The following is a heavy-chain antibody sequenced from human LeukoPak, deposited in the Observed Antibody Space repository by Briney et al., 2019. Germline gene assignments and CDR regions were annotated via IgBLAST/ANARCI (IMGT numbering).Heavy chain of an antibody. CDR3: AKDRSIGTYYTFDH. J-gene: IGHJ4*02. D-gene: IGHD1-26*01. CDR2: ISGSGVMT. V-gene: IGHV3-23*01. Sequence: PGGSLRLSCAASGFTFSDYAMTWVRQAPGKGLEWVATISGSGVMTYYADSVKGRLTVSGDHSKNTLYLQMSSLTAADTAVYYCAKDRSIGTYYTFDHWGQGTLVIVSS. CDR1: GFTFSDYA.